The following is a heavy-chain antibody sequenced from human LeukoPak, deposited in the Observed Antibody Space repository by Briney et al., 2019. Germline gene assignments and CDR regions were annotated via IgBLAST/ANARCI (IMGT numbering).Heavy chain of an antibody. CDR2: IFSGGST. CDR1: GFTFSSYA. Sequence: GGSLRLSCAASGFTFSSYAMSWVRQAPGKGLEWVSVIFSGGSTNYTNSMKGRFTISRDNSKNTLYLQMNSLRGEDTAVYYCAAWRGSNWFDYWGQGTQVTVSA. D-gene: IGHD6-13*01. V-gene: IGHV3-23*03. J-gene: IGHJ4*02. CDR3: AAWRGSNWFDY.